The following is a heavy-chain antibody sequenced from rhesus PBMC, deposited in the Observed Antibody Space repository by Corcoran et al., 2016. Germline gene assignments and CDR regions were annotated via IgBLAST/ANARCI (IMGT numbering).Heavy chain of an antibody. V-gene: IGHV4-122*02. CDR3: AIHVDTATVH. J-gene: IGHJ4*01. CDR2: ITYSGST. CDR1: GGSISSGYYY. Sequence: QVQLQESGPGLVKPSETLSLTCAVSGGSISSGYYYWSWIRQPPGKGLEWIGYITYSGSTSYNPSLQGRVTFSRDTSKSQFSLKLSSVTAADTAVYYCAIHVDTATVHWGQGVLVTVSS. D-gene: IGHD5-12*01.